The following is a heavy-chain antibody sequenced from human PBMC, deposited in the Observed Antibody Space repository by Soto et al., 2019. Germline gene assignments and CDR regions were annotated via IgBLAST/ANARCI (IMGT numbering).Heavy chain of an antibody. CDR2: INAGNGNT. V-gene: IGHV1-3*01. Sequence: APMKVSRKASGYTLTSYSMHLVRPAPRQRLEWMGWINAGNGNTKYSQKFQGRVTITRDTSASTAYMELSSLRSEDTAVYYCARDGRFLEWLLVGFDYWGQGTLVTVSS. J-gene: IGHJ4*02. CDR3: ARDGRFLEWLLVGFDY. CDR1: GYTLTSYS. D-gene: IGHD3-3*01.